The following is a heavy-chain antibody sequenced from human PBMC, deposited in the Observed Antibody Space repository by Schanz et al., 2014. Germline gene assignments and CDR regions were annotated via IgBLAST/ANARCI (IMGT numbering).Heavy chain of an antibody. CDR3: AKYGTGKGVSFEY. Sequence: EVQLVESGGGLIQPGGSLRLSCAASGLTFSNHAMSWVRQAPGEGLVWVANIKLDGSEKYYVDSVKGRFTISRDNTKNSLYLQMNSLTAEDTAVYYCAKYGTGKGVSFEYWGQGTLVTVSS. J-gene: IGHJ4*02. V-gene: IGHV3-7*01. D-gene: IGHD1-26*01. CDR1: GLTFSNHA. CDR2: IKLDGSEK.